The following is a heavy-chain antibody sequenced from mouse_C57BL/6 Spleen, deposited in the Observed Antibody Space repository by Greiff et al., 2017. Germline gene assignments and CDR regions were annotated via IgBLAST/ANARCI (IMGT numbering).Heavy chain of an antibody. CDR3: AREGSSGYDYYAMDY. CDR2: IDPSDSET. D-gene: IGHD3-2*02. CDR1: GYTFTSYW. Sequence: QVQLQQPGAELVRPGSSVKLSCKASGYTFTSYWMHWVKPRPIQGLEWIGNIDPSDSETHYNQKFKDKATLTVDKSSSKAYMQLSSLTSEDSAVYYCAREGSSGYDYYAMDYWGQGTSVTVSS. V-gene: IGHV1-52*01. J-gene: IGHJ4*01.